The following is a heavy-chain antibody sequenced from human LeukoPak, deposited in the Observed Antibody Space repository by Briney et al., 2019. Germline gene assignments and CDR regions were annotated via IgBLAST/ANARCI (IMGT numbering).Heavy chain of an antibody. Sequence: PGGSLTLSCTASGLNFRSNWMTWVRQAQGKGLEWEANIRQDGSEKYYVASVKGRFIIPRDNAKNSLYLQMNSLRAEDTAVYYCASHYYYDSSGSDYWGQGTLVTVSS. V-gene: IGHV3-7*01. CDR1: GLNFRSNW. CDR3: ASHYYYDSSGSDY. CDR2: IRQDGSEK. D-gene: IGHD3-22*01. J-gene: IGHJ4*02.